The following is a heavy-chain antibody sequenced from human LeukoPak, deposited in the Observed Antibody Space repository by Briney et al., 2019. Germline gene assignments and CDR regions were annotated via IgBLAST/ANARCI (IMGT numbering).Heavy chain of an antibody. D-gene: IGHD6-19*01. V-gene: IGHV1-46*01. CDR3: ARGQWLVPDYYYYYMDV. CDR1: GYTFTSYY. J-gene: IGHJ6*03. CDR2: INPSGGST. Sequence: ASVKVSCKASGYTFTSYYMHWVRQAPGQGLEWMGIINPSGGSTSYAQKFQGRVTMTRDMSTSTVYMELSSLRSEDTAVYYCARGQWLVPDYYYYYMDVWGKGTTVTVSS.